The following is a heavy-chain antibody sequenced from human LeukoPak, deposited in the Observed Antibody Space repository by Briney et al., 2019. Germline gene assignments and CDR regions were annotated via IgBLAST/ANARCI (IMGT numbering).Heavy chain of an antibody. CDR3: SPWPYSSSWYVDY. Sequence: GGSLRLSCAASGFTFSSYAMSWVRQAPGKGLEWVSAISGSGGSTYYADSVKGRFTIPRDNSKNTLYLQMNSLRAEDTAVYYCSPWPYSSSWYVDYWGQGTLVTVSS. D-gene: IGHD6-13*01. CDR1: GFTFSSYA. CDR2: ISGSGGST. J-gene: IGHJ4*02. V-gene: IGHV3-23*01.